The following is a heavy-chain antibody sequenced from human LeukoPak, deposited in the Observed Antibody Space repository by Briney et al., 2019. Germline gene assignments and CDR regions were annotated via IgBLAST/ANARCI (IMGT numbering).Heavy chain of an antibody. CDR1: GYTFINYD. J-gene: IGHJ4*02. D-gene: IGHD1-26*01. Sequence: ASVKVSCKTSGYTFINYDINWVRQATGQGLEWMGWMNPKSGNTGSAQRFQGRVTMTRDTSISTAYMELSSLASEDTAVYYCARVWGAIDYWGQGTLVTASS. V-gene: IGHV1-8*01. CDR3: ARVWGAIDY. CDR2: MNPKSGNT.